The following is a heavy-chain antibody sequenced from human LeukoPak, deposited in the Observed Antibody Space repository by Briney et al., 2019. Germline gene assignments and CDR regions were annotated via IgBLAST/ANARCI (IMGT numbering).Heavy chain of an antibody. Sequence: ASVKVSCKAFGYSFNGYGISWVRQAPGQGLEWMGWVSAYNGNTNYAQKFQGRVTMTTDTSSSTAYMELRSLRSDDTAVYYCARDCKGNCLSPYYFDYWGQGTLVTVSS. CDR2: VSAYNGNT. CDR1: GYSFNGYG. V-gene: IGHV1-18*01. J-gene: IGHJ4*02. D-gene: IGHD4-23*01. CDR3: ARDCKGNCLSPYYFDY.